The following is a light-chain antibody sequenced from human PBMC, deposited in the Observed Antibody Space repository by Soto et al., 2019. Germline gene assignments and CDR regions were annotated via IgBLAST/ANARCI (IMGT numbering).Light chain of an antibody. CDR1: QSINSNY. CDR3: QQYGSSPS. V-gene: IGKV3-20*01. CDR2: GAS. J-gene: IGKJ4*01. Sequence: EVVLTQSPGTLSLSPGERVTLSCRPSQSINSNYLAWYQQKPGQAPRLLIYGASRRATDIPDRFSGSGSGTDFTLTISRLEPADSAVYYCQQYGSSPSFGGGTKVEIK.